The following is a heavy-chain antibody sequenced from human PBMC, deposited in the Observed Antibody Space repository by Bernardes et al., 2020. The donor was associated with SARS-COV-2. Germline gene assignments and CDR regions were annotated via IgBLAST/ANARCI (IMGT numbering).Heavy chain of an antibody. V-gene: IGHV4-34*01. CDR1: VGSFSGYY. CDR2: INHSGST. J-gene: IGHJ5*02. CDR3: ARAWVRYFDWFDP. D-gene: IGHD3-9*01. Sequence: TLSLTCAVYVGSFSGYYWSWIRQPPGKGLEWIGEINHSGSTNYNPSLKSRVTISVDTSKNQFSLKLSSVTAADTAVYYCARAWVRYFDWFDPWGQGTLVTVSS.